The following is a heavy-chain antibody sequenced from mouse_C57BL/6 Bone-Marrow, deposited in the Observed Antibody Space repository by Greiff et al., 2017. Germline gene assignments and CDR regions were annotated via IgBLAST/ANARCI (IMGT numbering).Heavy chain of an antibody. V-gene: IGHV1-81*01. CDR3: ARRSIYDGCAY. Sequence: VKLVESGAELARPGASVKLSCKASGYTFTSYGISWVKQRTGQGLEWIGEIYPRSGNTYYNEKFKGKATLTADKSSSTAYMELRSLKSEDSAVYFCARRSIYDGCAYWGQGTLVTVSA. D-gene: IGHD2-3*01. CDR1: GYTFTSYG. J-gene: IGHJ3*01. CDR2: IYPRSGNT.